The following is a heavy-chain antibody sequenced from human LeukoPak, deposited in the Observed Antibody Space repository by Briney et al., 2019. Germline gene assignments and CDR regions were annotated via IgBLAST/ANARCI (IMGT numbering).Heavy chain of an antibody. CDR3: AKDPRTETTFSATAAFDI. J-gene: IGHJ3*02. CDR1: GFTFSSYA. Sequence: GESLRLSCAASGFTFSSYAMSWVRQAPGKGLEWVSAISGSGGSTYYADSVKGRFTISRDNSKNTLYLQMNSLRAEDTAVYYCAKDPRTETTFSATAAFDIWGKGTMVTVSS. D-gene: IGHD1-7*01. CDR2: ISGSGGST. V-gene: IGHV3-23*01.